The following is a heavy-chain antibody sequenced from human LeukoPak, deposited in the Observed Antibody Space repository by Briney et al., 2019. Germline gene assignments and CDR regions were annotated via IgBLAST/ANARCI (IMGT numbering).Heavy chain of an antibody. CDR2: ISYDGSNK. V-gene: IGHV3-30*18. CDR3: AKDMTTVTTIFGDPAH. D-gene: IGHD4-17*01. J-gene: IGHJ4*02. Sequence: GGSLRLSCAASGFTFSSYGMHWVRQAPGKGLEWVAVISYDGSNKYYADSVKGRFTVSRDNSKNTLYLQMNSLRAEDTAVYYCAKDMTTVTTIFGDPAHWGQGTLVTVSS. CDR1: GFTFSSYG.